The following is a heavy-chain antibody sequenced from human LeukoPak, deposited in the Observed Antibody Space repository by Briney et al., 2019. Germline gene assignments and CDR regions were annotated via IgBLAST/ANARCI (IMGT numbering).Heavy chain of an antibody. J-gene: IGHJ4*02. CDR1: GFTFSSYA. CDR2: ISGSGGST. CDR3: AKVHYDSSGYYLYYFDY. V-gene: IGHV3-23*01. Sequence: PGGSLRLSCAASGFTFSSYAMSWVRQAPGKGPEWVSAISGSGGSTYYADSVKGRFTISRDNSKNTLYLQMNSLRAEDTAVYYCAKVHYDSSGYYLYYFDYWGQGTLVTVSS. D-gene: IGHD3-22*01.